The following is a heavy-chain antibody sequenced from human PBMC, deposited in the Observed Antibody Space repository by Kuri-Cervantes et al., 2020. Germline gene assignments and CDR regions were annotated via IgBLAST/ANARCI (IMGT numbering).Heavy chain of an antibody. D-gene: IGHD4-23*01. CDR2: INSDGSIT. CDR3: ASFKDSVEEDYEYYYGMDV. CDR1: GFIFSSYW. J-gene: IGHJ6*02. Sequence: GGSLRLSCAASGFIFSSYWMHWVRQVPGKGLVWVSCINSDGSITNYADSVEGRFTISSDNAKNTLNLQMNSLRAEDTAVYYCASFKDSVEEDYEYYYGMDVWGQGTMVTVSS. V-gene: IGHV3-74*01.